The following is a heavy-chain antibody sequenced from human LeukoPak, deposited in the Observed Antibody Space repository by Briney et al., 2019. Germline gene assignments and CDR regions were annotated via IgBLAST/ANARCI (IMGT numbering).Heavy chain of an antibody. V-gene: IGHV4-61*01. J-gene: IGHJ4*02. Sequence: SETLSLTSTVSGGSISSSSYYWSWIRQPPGKGLEWIGYIYYSGSTNYNPSLKSRVTISVDTSKNQFSLKLSSVTAADTAVYYCARGVSARKIAVAGTFYYFDYWGQGTLVTVSS. D-gene: IGHD6-19*01. CDR2: IYYSGST. CDR1: GGSISSSSYY. CDR3: ARGVSARKIAVAGTFYYFDY.